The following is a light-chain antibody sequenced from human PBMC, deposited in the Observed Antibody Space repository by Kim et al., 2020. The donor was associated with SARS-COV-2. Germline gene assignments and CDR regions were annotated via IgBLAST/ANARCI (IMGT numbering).Light chain of an antibody. J-gene: IGLJ1*01. CDR3: NSRDSSGNHYV. CDR1: YY. CDR2: GKS. V-gene: IGLV3-19*01. Sequence: YYASWYHQKPGQAPVLVIYGKSNRPSGIPDRFSGSSSGNTVSLTITGAQAEDEADYYCNSRDSSGNHYVFGTGTKVTVL.